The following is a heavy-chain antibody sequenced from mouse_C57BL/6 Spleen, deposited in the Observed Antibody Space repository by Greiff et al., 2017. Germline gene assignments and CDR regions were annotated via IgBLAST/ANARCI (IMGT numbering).Heavy chain of an antibody. D-gene: IGHD2-1*01. V-gene: IGHV1-81*01. J-gene: IGHJ2*01. CDR2: VYPRSGNT. CDR1: GYTFTSYG. CDR3: ARSIYYGKGYYFDY. Sequence: QVQLQQSGAELARPGASVKLSCTASGYTFTSYGISWVKQRPGQGLELIGEVYPRSGNTYYNEKFKGKVTLTADKSSSTAYMELRSLISEDSAVYFCARSIYYGKGYYFDYWGQGTTLTVSS.